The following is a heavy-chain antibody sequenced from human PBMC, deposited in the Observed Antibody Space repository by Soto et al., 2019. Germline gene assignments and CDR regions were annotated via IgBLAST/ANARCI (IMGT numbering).Heavy chain of an antibody. J-gene: IGHJ4*02. V-gene: IGHV4-4*07. CDR3: ARGMTPPGAPAWYYFDS. CDR2: FSLSGTT. Sequence: SQTLSLTCSVSGASIAGSSYWSWIRQPAGKGLEWIGRFSLSGTTNYSPSLRSRVTMSADVSKNQFSLRLTSVTAADTALYYCARGMTPPGAPAWYYFDSWGQGTQVTVSS. D-gene: IGHD2-8*02. CDR1: GASIAGSSY.